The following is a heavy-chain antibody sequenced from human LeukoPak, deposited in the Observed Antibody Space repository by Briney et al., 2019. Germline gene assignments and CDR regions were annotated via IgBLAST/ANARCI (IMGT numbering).Heavy chain of an antibody. V-gene: IGHV6-1*01. D-gene: IGHD2-2*01. CDR2: TYYRSTWYN. CDR3: ARRLTQYDCFDP. Sequence: SQTLSLTCAISGDSVSSNSVTWNWIRQSPSRGLEWLGRTYYRSTWYNDYAVSVRGRITVNPDTSKNQFSLHLNSVTPEDTAVYYCARRLTQYDCFDPWGQGILVTVSP. CDR1: GDSVSSNSVT. J-gene: IGHJ5*02.